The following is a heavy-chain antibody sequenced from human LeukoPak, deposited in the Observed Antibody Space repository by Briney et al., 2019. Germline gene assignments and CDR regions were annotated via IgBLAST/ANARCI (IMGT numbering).Heavy chain of an antibody. CDR1: GFTFSSHG. V-gene: IGHV3-23*01. CDR3: ARVTYGSGTYGAFDY. J-gene: IGHJ4*02. CDR2: ISGSGDNT. Sequence: GGSLRLPCAASGFTFSSHGMSWVRQAPGKGLEWVSTISGSGDNTYYADSAKGRFTISRDNSKNTLYLQMNSLRAEDTAVYYCARVTYGSGTYGAFDYWGQGTLVTVSS. D-gene: IGHD3-10*01.